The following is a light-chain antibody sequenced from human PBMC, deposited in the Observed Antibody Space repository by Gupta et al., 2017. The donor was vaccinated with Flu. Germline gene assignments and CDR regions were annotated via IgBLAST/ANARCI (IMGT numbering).Light chain of an antibody. CDR1: RSLSNS. CDR2: DAS. V-gene: IGKV3-11*01. CDR3: KQRRDWPMT. Sequence: EIVLTQSPATLSFPPGERATLSCKASRSLSNSLDWYQQKPGQAPRLLIFDASHRATDAPARFSGSGSGTDFTLTISSIEAEDFAVYYCKQRRDWPMTFGQGTKVEIK. J-gene: IGKJ1*01.